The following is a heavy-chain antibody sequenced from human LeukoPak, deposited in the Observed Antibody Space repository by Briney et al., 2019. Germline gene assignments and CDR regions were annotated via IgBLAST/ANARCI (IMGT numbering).Heavy chain of an antibody. CDR1: GFTFSSYS. J-gene: IGHJ4*02. Sequence: AGGSLRLSCAASGFTFSSYSMNWVRQAPGKGLEWVSVIYSGGNTYYADSVKGRFTISRDNSKNTMYLQMNSLRAEDTAVYYCARVDSSGYYKNYFDYWGQGTLVTVSS. CDR2: IYSGGNT. V-gene: IGHV3-53*01. D-gene: IGHD3-22*01. CDR3: ARVDSSGYYKNYFDY.